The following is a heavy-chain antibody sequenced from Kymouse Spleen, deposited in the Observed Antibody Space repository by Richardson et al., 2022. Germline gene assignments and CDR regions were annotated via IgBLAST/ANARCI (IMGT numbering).Heavy chain of an antibody. CDR3: TRPQNWNYEGGMDV. V-gene: IGHV3-73*02. CDR2: IRSKANSYAT. D-gene: IGHD1-7*01. Sequence: EVQLVESGGGLVQPGGSLKLSCAASGFTFSGSAMHWVRQASGKGLEWVGRIRSKANSYATAYAASVKGRFTISRDDSKNTAYLQMNSLKTEDTAVYYCTRPQNWNYEGGMDVWGQGTTVTVSS. CDR1: GFTFSGSA. J-gene: IGHJ6*02.